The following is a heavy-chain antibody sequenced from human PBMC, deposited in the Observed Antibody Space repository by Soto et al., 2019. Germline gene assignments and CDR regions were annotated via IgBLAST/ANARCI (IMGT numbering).Heavy chain of an antibody. CDR3: ARSAYGDYSHYYFDL. D-gene: IGHD4-17*01. Sequence: QVQLQESGPGLVNPSGTLSLTCAVSGGSVSRSNWWSWVRQPPGKGLEWIGDIYHTGTTNYKSSLKNRVTMSLDRSKNQFSLEVISLTAADTAVYYCARSAYGDYSHYYFDLWGRGTLVTVSS. V-gene: IGHV4-4*02. CDR2: IYHTGTT. CDR1: GGSVSRSNW. J-gene: IGHJ2*01.